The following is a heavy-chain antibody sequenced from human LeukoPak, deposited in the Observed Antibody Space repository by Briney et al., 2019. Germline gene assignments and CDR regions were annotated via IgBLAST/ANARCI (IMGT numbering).Heavy chain of an antibody. CDR1: GFTLSSYG. CDR3: AKVRTVVQVWYRHNWFDP. CDR2: ISGSGGST. V-gene: IGHV3-23*01. J-gene: IGHJ5*02. D-gene: IGHD2-2*01. Sequence: GGSLRLSCAASGFTLSSYGMHWVRQAPGKGLEWVSAISGSGGSTYYADSVKGRFTISRDNSKNTLYLQMNSLRAEDTAVYYCAKVRTVVQVWYRHNWFDPWGQGTLVTVSS.